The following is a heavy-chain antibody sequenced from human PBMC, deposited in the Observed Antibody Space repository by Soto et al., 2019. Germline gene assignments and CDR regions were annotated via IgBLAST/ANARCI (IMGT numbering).Heavy chain of an antibody. D-gene: IGHD2-15*01. CDR3: AKGSAATHYYYYAMDV. Sequence: EAQLLESGGGLVQPGGSLRLSCAASGFTFGIHAMSWVRQAPGKGLEWVSVISGSGGSTYFADSVKGRFTISRDNFKKTLYLQMNSLRVEDTAVYYCAKGSAATHYYYYAMDVWGQGTPVTVSS. J-gene: IGHJ6*02. CDR2: ISGSGGST. CDR1: GFTFGIHA. V-gene: IGHV3-23*01.